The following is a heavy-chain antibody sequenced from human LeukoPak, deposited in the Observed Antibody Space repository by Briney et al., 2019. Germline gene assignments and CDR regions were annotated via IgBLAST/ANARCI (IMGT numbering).Heavy chain of an antibody. CDR2: INHSGST. J-gene: IGHJ6*03. Sequence: SETLSLTCAVYGGSFGGYYWSWIRQPPGKGLEWIGEINHSGSTNYNPSLKSRVTISVDTSKNQFSLKLSSVTAADTAVYYCARGPSSYGSGSYYNFYYYYYMDVWGKGTTVTVSS. V-gene: IGHV4-34*01. CDR1: GGSFGGYY. D-gene: IGHD3-10*01. CDR3: ARGPSSYGSGSYYNFYYYYYMDV.